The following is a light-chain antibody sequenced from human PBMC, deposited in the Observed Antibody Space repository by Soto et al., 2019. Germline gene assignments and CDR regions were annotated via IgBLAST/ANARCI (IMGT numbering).Light chain of an antibody. CDR1: KLGDKY. CDR3: QAWDSSVDVV. J-gene: IGLJ2*01. CDR2: QDS. Sequence: SYELTQPPSVSVSPGQTASITCSGEKLGDKYACWYQQKPGQSPVLVIYQDSERPSGIPERFSGSNSGNTATLTISGTQAMDEADHYCQAWDSSVDVVFGGGTKVTVL. V-gene: IGLV3-1*01.